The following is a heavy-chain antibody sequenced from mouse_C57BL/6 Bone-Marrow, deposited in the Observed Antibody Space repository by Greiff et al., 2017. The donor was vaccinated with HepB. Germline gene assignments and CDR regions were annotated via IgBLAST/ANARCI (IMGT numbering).Heavy chain of an antibody. CDR2: ISSGGSYT. V-gene: IGHV5-6*02. D-gene: IGHD3-2*02. J-gene: IGHJ3*01. CDR1: GFTFSSYG. CDR3: ARRDSSGYERFAN. Sequence: EVKLMESGGDLVKPGGSLKLSCAASGFTFSSYGMSWVRQTPDKRLEWVATISSGGSYTYYPDSVKGRFTISRDNAKNTLYLQMSSLTSEDTALYYCARRDSSGYERFANWAKGLWSLSLQ.